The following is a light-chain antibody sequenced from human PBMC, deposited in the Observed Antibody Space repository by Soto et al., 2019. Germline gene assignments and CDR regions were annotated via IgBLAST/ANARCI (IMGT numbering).Light chain of an antibody. V-gene: IGKV3-15*01. J-gene: IGKJ1*01. CDR1: QSVSSN. CDR3: QQYDKWPPT. CDR2: GAS. Sequence: EIVLTQSPGTLSLSPGERATLSCRASQSVSSNLAWYQQKPGQAPRLLIYGASTRAPGIPARFSGGGSGTDFTLTISSLQSEDFAVYYCQQYDKWPPTFGQGTKVDIK.